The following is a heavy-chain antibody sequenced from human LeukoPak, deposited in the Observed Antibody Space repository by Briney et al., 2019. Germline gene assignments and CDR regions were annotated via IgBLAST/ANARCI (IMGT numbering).Heavy chain of an antibody. D-gene: IGHD3-10*01. J-gene: IGHJ4*02. CDR1: GYTFTSYG. Sequence: ASVKVSCKASGYTFTSYGISWVRQAPGQGLEWMGWISAYNGNTNYAQKLQGRVTMTTDTSTSTAYMELRSLRSDDTAVYYCATGFFNGSGSYYTPLRPFGYWGQGTLVTVSS. V-gene: IGHV1-18*01. CDR3: ATGFFNGSGSYYTPLRPFGY. CDR2: ISAYNGNT.